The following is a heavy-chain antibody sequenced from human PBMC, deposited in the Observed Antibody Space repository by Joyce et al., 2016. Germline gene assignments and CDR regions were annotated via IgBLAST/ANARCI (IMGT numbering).Heavy chain of an antibody. CDR3: ARDLGYFDY. CDR2: INSGTTYK. Sequence: EVHLVESGGGLVKPGGSLSLSCAASGFTFSNYNMNWGRQAPGKGLEWVSSINSGTTYKYYADSVQGRFTISRDNAKNSLYLQMNSLRAEDTAVYYCARDLGYFDYWGQGTLVTVSS. CDR1: GFTFSNYN. J-gene: IGHJ4*02. V-gene: IGHV3-21*01.